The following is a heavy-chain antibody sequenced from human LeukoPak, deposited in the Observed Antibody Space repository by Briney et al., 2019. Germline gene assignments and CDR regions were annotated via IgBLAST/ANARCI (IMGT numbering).Heavy chain of an antibody. V-gene: IGHV3-23*01. CDR3: ARTRITIFCLDY. CDR2: ISGSGGST. D-gene: IGHD3-9*01. CDR1: GFTFSNCA. J-gene: IGHJ4*02. Sequence: GGSLRLSCAASGFTFSNCAMSWVRQAPGKGLEWVSSISGSGGSTYYADSVKGRFTISRDNSKNTLYLQMNSLRAEDTAVYYCARTRITIFCLDYWGQGTLVTVSS.